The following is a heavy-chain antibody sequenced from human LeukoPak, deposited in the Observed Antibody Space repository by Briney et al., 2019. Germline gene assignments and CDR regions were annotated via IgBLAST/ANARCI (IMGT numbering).Heavy chain of an antibody. D-gene: IGHD3-16*02. V-gene: IGHV3-48*01. CDR3: ARDPGLDYVWGSYRYTGGVDWFDP. CDR2: ISSSSSTI. CDR1: GFTFSSYS. Sequence: GGTLRLSCAASGFTFSSYSMNWVRQAPGKGLEWVSYISSSSSTIYYADSVKGRFTISRDNAKNSLYLQMNSLRAEDTAVYYCARDPGLDYVWGSYRYTGGVDWFDPWGQGTLVTVSS. J-gene: IGHJ5*02.